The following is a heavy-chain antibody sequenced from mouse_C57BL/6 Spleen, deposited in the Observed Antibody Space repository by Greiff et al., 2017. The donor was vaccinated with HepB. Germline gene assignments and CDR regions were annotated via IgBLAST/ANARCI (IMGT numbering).Heavy chain of an antibody. V-gene: IGHV1-15*01. CDR1: GYTFTDYE. CDR2: IDPETGGT. D-gene: IGHD2-4*01. Sequence: QVQLQQSGAELVRPGASVTLSCKASGYTFTDYEMHWVKQTPVHGLEWIGAIDPETGGTAYNQKFKGKAILTADKSSSTAYMELRSLTSEDSAVYYCTRYAEIYYNYDDYWGQGTTLTVSS. J-gene: IGHJ2*01. CDR3: TRYAEIYYNYDDY.